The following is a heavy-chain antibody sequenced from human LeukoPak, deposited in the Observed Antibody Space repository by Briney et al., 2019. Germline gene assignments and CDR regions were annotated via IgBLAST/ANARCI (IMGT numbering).Heavy chain of an antibody. CDR1: GDSLNSGNYY. D-gene: IGHD2-21*02. CDR3: ARATLRGDPFDF. Sequence: SETLSLTCTVSGDSLNSGNYYWTWIRQHPGKGLEWIGYIFTSGNTYYDPSLKGRLLTSVDTSKSQFSLRLTSVTAADTAVYYCARATLRGDPFDFWGQGIQVTVSS. CDR2: IFTSGNT. J-gene: IGHJ4*02. V-gene: IGHV4-31*03.